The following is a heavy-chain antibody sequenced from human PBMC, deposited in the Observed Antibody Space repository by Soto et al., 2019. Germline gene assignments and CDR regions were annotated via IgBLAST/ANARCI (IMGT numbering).Heavy chain of an antibody. J-gene: IGHJ5*02. D-gene: IGHD6-19*01. V-gene: IGHV4-59*01. CDR1: GGSISSYY. Sequence: SETLSLTCTVSGGSISSYYWSWIRQPPGKGLEWIGYIYYSGSTNYNPSLKSRVTISVDTSKNQFSLKLSSVTAADTAVYYCARGFYSSGWQDNWFDPWGQGTLVTVSS. CDR2: IYYSGST. CDR3: ARGFYSSGWQDNWFDP.